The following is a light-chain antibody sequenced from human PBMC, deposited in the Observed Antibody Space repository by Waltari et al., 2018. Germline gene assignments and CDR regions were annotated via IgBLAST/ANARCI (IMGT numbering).Light chain of an antibody. Sequence: QSVLTQPPSVSGAPGQRVTIPCTGGGSNIGAGHDVHWYRQLPGKAPELLIYGVNNRPSGVPDRFFGSLSGTSASQAITGLQAEDEADYYCQSYDTSLSVVFGGGTKLTV. J-gene: IGLJ2*01. CDR3: QSYDTSLSVV. CDR2: GVN. V-gene: IGLV1-40*01. CDR1: GSNIGAGHD.